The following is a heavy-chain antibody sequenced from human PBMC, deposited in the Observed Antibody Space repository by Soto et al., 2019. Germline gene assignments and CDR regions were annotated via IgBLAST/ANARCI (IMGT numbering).Heavy chain of an antibody. Sequence: SETLSLTCAVYGGSFSGYYWSWIRQPPGKGLEWIGEINHSGSTNYNPSLKSRVTISVDTSKNQFSLKLSSVTAADTAVYYCARGYDSSGTHRGWFDPWGQGTLVTVSS. J-gene: IGHJ5*02. V-gene: IGHV4-34*01. CDR2: INHSGST. CDR1: GGSFSGYY. D-gene: IGHD3-22*01. CDR3: ARGYDSSGTHRGWFDP.